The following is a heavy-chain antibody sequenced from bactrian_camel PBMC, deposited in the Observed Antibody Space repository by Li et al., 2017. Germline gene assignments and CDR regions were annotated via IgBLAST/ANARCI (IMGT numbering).Heavy chain of an antibody. CDR1: ELSKNTKC. CDR3: AAGSVGKNLLPSRYPN. CDR2: MYTDGGRT. D-gene: IGHD3*01. Sequence: VQLVESGGGSAQAGGSLRLSFVVAELSKNTKCMGWFRQAPGKEREAVAAMYTDGGRTYYTGSVKGRFTISHDRAKNTVYLQMNSLKPEDTAMYYCAAGSVGKNLLPSRYPNWGQGTQV. V-gene: IGHV3S40*01. J-gene: IGHJ4*01.